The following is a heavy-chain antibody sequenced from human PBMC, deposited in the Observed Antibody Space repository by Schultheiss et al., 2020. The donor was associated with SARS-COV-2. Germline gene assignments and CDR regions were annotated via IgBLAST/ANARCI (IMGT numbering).Heavy chain of an antibody. D-gene: IGHD1-20*01. CDR1: GFTFDDYA. V-gene: IGHV3-7*03. J-gene: IGHJ4*02. CDR2: IKEDGSEK. Sequence: GESLKISCAASGFTFDDYAMHWVRQAPGKGLEWVANIKEDGSEKYYVDSVKGRFTISRDNAKNSLYLQMNSLRAEDTAVYYCASSITGNDGGYWGQGTLVTVSS. CDR3: ASSITGNDGGY.